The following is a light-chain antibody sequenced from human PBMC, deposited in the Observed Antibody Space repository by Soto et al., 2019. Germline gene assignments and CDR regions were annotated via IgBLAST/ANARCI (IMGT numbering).Light chain of an antibody. Sequence: QSVLTQPPSASGTPGQRVTISCSGSSSNIGSNYVYWYQQLPGTAPKLLIYRNNQRPSGVPDRFSGSKSGTSASLAISGLRSEDEADYYCAAWDDSLSGHNWVFGGGIKLTVL. CDR3: AAWDDSLSGHNWV. CDR2: RNN. V-gene: IGLV1-47*01. CDR1: SSNIGSNY. J-gene: IGLJ3*02.